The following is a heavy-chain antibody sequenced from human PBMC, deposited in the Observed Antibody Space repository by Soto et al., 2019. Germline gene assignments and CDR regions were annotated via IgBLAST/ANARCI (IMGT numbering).Heavy chain of an antibody. J-gene: IGHJ3*02. Sequence: AVKVSCKVSGGTFNIRWARQAPGQGLEWMGGIIPVIDTANYARKFQGRVVISADRATNIVYMEMMSLTLEDTAVYYCARGSGADAFDIWGQGTLVTVSS. D-gene: IGHD7-27*01. CDR3: ARGSGADAFDI. CDR1: GGTFN. V-gene: IGHV1-69*06. CDR2: IIPVIDTA.